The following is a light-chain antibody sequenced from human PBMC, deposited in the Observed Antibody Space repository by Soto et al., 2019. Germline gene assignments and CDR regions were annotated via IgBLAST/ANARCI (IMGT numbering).Light chain of an antibody. J-gene: IGLJ1*01. CDR2: END. CDR3: CSYAGSSTYV. V-gene: IGLV2-23*01. CDR1: SNDVGTYNL. Sequence: QSALTQPASVSGSPGQSITNSCTGTSNDVGTYNLVSWYQQRPGKGPTLVIFENDQRPSGVSFRFSGSKSGNTASLTISGLQAEDEADYYCCSYAGSSTYVFGTGTKLTVL.